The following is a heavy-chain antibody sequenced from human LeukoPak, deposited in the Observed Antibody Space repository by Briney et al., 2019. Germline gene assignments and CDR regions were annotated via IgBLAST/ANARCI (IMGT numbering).Heavy chain of an antibody. CDR2: TNSGGTST. D-gene: IGHD2-8*01. CDR1: GFPFSAFP. CDR3: AKQSYARSLGE. J-gene: IGHJ4*02. Sequence: AGGSLRFSGETPGFPFSAFPLTGFPRAPGKGLKWISTTNSGGTSTYYAESVKGRFTISRDNSKNTLYLQMSSLRVEDTAVYYCAKQSYARSLGEGGPGTLVSVSS. V-gene: IGHV3-23*01.